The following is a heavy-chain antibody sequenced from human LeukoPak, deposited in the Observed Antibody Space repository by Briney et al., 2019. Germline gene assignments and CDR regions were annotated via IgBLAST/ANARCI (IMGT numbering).Heavy chain of an antibody. D-gene: IGHD3-3*01. CDR1: GYTFTSYD. CDR3: ARFLNTPYYDFWSGYRFYYYYYYGMDV. Sequence: ASVTVSCKASGYTFTSYDINWVRQATGQGLEWMGWMNPNSGNTGYAQKFQGRVTMTRNTSISTAYMELSSLRSEDTAVYYCARFLNTPYYDFWSGYRFYYYYYYGMDVWGQGTTVTVSS. J-gene: IGHJ6*02. V-gene: IGHV1-8*01. CDR2: MNPNSGNT.